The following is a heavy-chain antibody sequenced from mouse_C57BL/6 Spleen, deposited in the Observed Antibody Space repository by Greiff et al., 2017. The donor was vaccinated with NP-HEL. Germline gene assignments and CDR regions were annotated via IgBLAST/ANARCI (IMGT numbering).Heavy chain of an antibody. CDR2: INLGSGNT. D-gene: IGHD2-4*01. CDR1: GYSFTSYY. CDR3: ARSGYDYTDV. V-gene: IGHV1-66*01. J-gene: IGHJ1*03. Sequence: QVQLQESGGGLVQPGASVKLSCEASGYSFTSYYIHWVQQTPGQGLEWIGWINLGSGNTKYNEKLKGKATLTTDTTSSTAYMQLSSLTSEDSAVYYCARSGYDYTDVWGTGTTVTVSS.